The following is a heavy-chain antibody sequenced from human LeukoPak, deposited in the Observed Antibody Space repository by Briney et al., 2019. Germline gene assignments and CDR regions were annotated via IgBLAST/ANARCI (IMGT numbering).Heavy chain of an antibody. CDR1: GYTFTTFD. J-gene: IGHJ4*02. Sequence: ASVKVSCKASGYTFTTFDINWVRQATGQGLEWMGWMSPNGGNTDYAQKFQGRVTMTRNTSISTAYMELSSLSSEDTAVYYCARGVTAGVDYWGQGTLVTVSS. D-gene: IGHD6-13*01. CDR2: MSPNGGNT. V-gene: IGHV1-8*01. CDR3: ARGVTAGVDY.